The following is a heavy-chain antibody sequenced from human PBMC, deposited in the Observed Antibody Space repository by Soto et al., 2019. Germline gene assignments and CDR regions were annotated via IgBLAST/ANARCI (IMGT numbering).Heavy chain of an antibody. D-gene: IGHD3-10*01. CDR3: ARNVGRIGSGRPLNWFDP. CDR2: IYYSGST. J-gene: IGHJ5*02. CDR1: GGSISSSRYY. V-gene: IGHV4-39*01. Sequence: QLQLQDAGPGLVKPSETLSLTCTVSGGSISSSRYYWGWIRQPQGKGLAWIGRIYYSGSTSYNPSLKSPVTISVDTSKNQFALKLSSVTAADTAVYYCARNVGRIGSGRPLNWFDPWGQGTLVTVSS.